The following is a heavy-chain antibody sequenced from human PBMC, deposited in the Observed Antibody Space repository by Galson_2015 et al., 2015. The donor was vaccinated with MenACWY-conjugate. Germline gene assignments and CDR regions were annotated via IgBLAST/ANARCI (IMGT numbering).Heavy chain of an antibody. CDR3: ARGIAARLPDY. CDR1: GFTFSSYW. V-gene: IGHV3-74*01. CDR2: INSDGSST. J-gene: IGHJ4*02. D-gene: IGHD6-6*01. Sequence: SLRLSCAASGFTFSSYWMHWVRQAPGKGLVWVSRINSDGSSTSYADSVKGRFTISRDNAKNTLYLQMNSLRAEDTAVYYCARGIAARLPDYWGQGTLVTVSS.